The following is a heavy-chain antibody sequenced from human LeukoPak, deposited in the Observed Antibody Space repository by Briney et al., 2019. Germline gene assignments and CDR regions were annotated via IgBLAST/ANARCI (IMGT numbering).Heavy chain of an antibody. V-gene: IGHV3-48*01. CDR1: GFNFIDYS. CDR3: ARDHRYAFDN. D-gene: IGHD5-12*01. Sequence: GGSLRLSCAASGFNFIDYSMNWVRQAAGKGLEWISYIGISSGNTKYADSVKGRFTTSRDKARNSLYLQMNSLRVEDTAVYYCARDHRYAFDNWGHGTLVTVSS. CDR2: IGISSGNT. J-gene: IGHJ4*01.